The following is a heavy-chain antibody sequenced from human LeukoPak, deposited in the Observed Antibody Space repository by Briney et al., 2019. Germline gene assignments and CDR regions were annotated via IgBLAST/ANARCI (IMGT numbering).Heavy chain of an antibody. CDR1: GGSITRTSNY. CDR3: AREWDLAYDDAFDI. Sequence: SETLSLTCTVSGGSITRTSNYWVWVCQPPGKGLDWIGAISYSGSTFYSPSLKSRVTISVDTSKNHFSLRLTSVTATDTAVYYCAREWDLAYDDAFDIWGQGTMVTVSS. V-gene: IGHV4-39*02. D-gene: IGHD1-26*01. CDR2: ISYSGST. J-gene: IGHJ3*02.